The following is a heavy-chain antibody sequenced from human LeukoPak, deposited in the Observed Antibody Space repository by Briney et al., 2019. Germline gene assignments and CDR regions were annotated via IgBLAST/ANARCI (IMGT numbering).Heavy chain of an antibody. CDR1: GGSISGTTYY. V-gene: IGHV4-39*02. CDR3: ARAVYLTGTLDY. Sequence: PSETLSLTCTVSGGSISGTTYYWGWIRQPPGKGLEWIGSVYYSGSTYYNSSLKSRITISVDTSRKHFSLKLSSVTAADTAVYYCARAVYLTGTLDYWGQGTLVTVSS. J-gene: IGHJ4*02. D-gene: IGHD3-9*01. CDR2: VYYSGST.